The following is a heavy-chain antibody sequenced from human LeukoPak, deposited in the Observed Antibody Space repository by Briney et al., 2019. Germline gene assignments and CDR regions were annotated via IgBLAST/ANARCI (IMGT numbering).Heavy chain of an antibody. CDR3: ARHFGDWGDYYYGMDV. D-gene: IGHD7-27*01. J-gene: IGHJ6*02. Sequence: SETLSLTCTVSGGSISSYYWSWIRQPPGKGLEWIGYIYYSGSTNYNPSLKSRVTISVDTSKNQFSLKLSSVTAADTAVYYCARHFGDWGDYYYGMDVWGQGTTVTVSS. CDR1: GGSISSYY. CDR2: IYYSGST. V-gene: IGHV4-59*08.